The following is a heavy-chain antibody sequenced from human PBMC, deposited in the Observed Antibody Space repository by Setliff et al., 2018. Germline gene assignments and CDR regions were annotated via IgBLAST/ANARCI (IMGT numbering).Heavy chain of an antibody. CDR2: INHSGTT. Sequence: SETLSLTCAVYGGSLSSFYWSWIRQPPGKGLEWIGEINHSGTTTYNPSLKSRVTISVDTSRKQFSLRLTSVTAADTAVYYCAKFGPLDLTGDWAFDNWGQGTLVTVSS. V-gene: IGHV4-34*01. CDR1: GGSLSSFY. CDR3: AKFGPLDLTGDWAFDN. J-gene: IGHJ4*02. D-gene: IGHD7-27*01.